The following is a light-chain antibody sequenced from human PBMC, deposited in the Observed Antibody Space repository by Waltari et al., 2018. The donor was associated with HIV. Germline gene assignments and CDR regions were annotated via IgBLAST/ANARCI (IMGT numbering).Light chain of an antibody. CDR2: AAS. CDR3: QQLNSYPLT. J-gene: IGKJ4*01. Sequence: DIQLTQSPSFLSASVGDRVTITCRASQGISSRLAWYQQKPGKAPKLLIFAASTLQSGVPSTFSGSGSGTEFTLTISSLQPEDFATYFCQQLNSYPLTFGGGTKVEIK. V-gene: IGKV1-9*01. CDR1: QGISSR.